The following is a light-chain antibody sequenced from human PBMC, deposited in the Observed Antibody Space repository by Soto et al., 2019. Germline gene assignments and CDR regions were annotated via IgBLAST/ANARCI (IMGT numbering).Light chain of an antibody. Sequence: DIQMTQSPSSLSASVGDRVTITCRGSQSISSYLNWYQQRPGQAPKLLIYGASSLQSGVPSRFSGSRSGTDFTLTISSLQPEDFATYYCQQSYSTPRTFGQGTKVEI. CDR2: GAS. V-gene: IGKV1-39*01. CDR3: QQSYSTPRT. CDR1: QSISSY. J-gene: IGKJ1*01.